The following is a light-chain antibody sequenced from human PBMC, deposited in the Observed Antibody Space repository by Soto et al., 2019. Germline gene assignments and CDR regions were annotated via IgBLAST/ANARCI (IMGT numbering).Light chain of an antibody. CDR3: KSYAGSNTYV. V-gene: IGLV2-8*01. CDR2: EVV. Sequence: QSGLTQHPAASGCPGQSVTISCTGTKNDIGVCDFVSWYQHHPGKAPRLIIYEVVQRPSGVPDRFSGSKSGNTASLTVSGLQAADEADYFCKSYAGSNTYVFGSGTKVTVL. J-gene: IGLJ1*01. CDR1: KNDIGVCDF.